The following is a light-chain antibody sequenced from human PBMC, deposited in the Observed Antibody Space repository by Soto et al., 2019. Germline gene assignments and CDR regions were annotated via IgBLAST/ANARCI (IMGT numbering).Light chain of an antibody. CDR2: GAS. V-gene: IGKV1-39*01. CDR3: HQSYSTPWT. Sequence: DIQMTQSPSSLSASVGERVTITCRASQSISSYLNWYQQKPGNSPKVLLYGASILQTGVPSRFSGSGSGTDFTLTIRSLQPEDSATYYCHQSYSTPWTFGQGTKVEIK. CDR1: QSISSY. J-gene: IGKJ1*01.